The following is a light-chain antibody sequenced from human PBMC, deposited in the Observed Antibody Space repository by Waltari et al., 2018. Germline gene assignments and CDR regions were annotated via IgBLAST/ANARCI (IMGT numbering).Light chain of an antibody. Sequence: SYELTQPPSVSVSPGQTARITCPGDTLPKQFACWYQQKPGQAPVLVIYKDSERPSGIPERFSGSSSGTTVTLTISGVQAEDEADYYCQSADSSGPWVFGGGTKLTVL. CDR1: TLPKQF. J-gene: IGLJ3*02. V-gene: IGLV3-25*03. CDR3: QSADSSGPWV. CDR2: KDS.